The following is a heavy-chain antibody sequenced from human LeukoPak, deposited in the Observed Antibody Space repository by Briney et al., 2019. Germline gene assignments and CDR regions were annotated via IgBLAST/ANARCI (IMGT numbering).Heavy chain of an antibody. CDR1: GGTFSSYA. D-gene: IGHD3-10*01. CDR3: ARYRARAYSGIPSRAFDI. Sequence: GASVKVSCKASGGTFSSYAISWVRQAPGQGLEWMGGIIPIFGTANYAQKFQGRVTITADESTSTAYMELSSLRSEDTAVYYCARYRARAYSGIPSRAFDIWGQGTMVTVSS. V-gene: IGHV1-69*13. J-gene: IGHJ3*02. CDR2: IIPIFGTA.